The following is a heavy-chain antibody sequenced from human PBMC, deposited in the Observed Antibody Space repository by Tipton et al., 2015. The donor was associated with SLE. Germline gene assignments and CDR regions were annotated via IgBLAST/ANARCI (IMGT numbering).Heavy chain of an antibody. J-gene: IGHJ5*02. D-gene: IGHD3-3*01. V-gene: IGHV3-74*03. CDR1: GFTFSSYS. CDR2: IYSDGSST. CDR3: VKYDFWGWFDP. Sequence: GSLRLSCAASGFTFSSYSMNWVRQAPGKGLVWVSRIYSDGSSTKYADSVKGRFTISRDNAKNMLYLQMNSLRAEDTAVYYCVKYDFWGWFDPWGQGILVIVSS.